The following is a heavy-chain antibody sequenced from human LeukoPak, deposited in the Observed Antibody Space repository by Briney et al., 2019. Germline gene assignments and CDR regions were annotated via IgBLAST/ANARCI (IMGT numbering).Heavy chain of an antibody. CDR1: GGSFSNYY. D-gene: IGHD4-23*01. CDR3: ASGNGGRTDAFDL. CDR2: INHSGST. V-gene: IGHV4-34*01. J-gene: IGHJ3*01. Sequence: SETLSLTCAVYGGSFSNYYWSWIRQPPGKGLEWIGEINHSGSTSYNPSLKSRVTISVDTSKNQFSLKLSSVTAADTAVYYCASGNGGRTDAFDLWGQGTWVTVSS.